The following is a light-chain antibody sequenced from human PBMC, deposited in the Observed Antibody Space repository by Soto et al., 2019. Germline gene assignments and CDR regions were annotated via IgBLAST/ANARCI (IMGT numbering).Light chain of an antibody. V-gene: IGKV3-11*01. CDR2: DAS. CDR1: QSIGGY. J-gene: IGKJ2*01. Sequence: EIVLTQSPVTLSLSPGERATLSCRASQSIGGYLAWYQQKPGQAPRLLIYDASNRATGIPARFSGSGSGTLFTLSISSVEPEDSAVYYCQQRSNWPPYTFGQGTKLEI. CDR3: QQRSNWPPYT.